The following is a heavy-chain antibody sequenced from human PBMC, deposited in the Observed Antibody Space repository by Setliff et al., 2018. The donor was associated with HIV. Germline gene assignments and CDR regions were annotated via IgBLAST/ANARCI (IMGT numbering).Heavy chain of an antibody. D-gene: IGHD1-1*01. CDR3: TRAAGWNSVRTTHIDN. V-gene: IGHV3-23*01. CDR2: VSPGSETT. CDR1: GFAFSTFD. Sequence: GGSLRLSCAAFGFAFSTFDMNWVRQTPDKGLEWVAAVSPGSETTYYADSVKGRFTVSRDDSKNTLFLQMNSLRAEDTAVYYCTRAAGWNSVRTTHIDNWGQGTQVTVSS. J-gene: IGHJ4*02.